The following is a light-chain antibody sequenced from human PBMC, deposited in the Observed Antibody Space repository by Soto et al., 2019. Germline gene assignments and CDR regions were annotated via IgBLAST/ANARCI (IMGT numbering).Light chain of an antibody. CDR1: SSDVGGYHY. J-gene: IGLJ2*01. CDR2: EVT. CDR3: SSYAGSNNLV. Sequence: QSALTQPPSASGSPGQSVTISCTGTSSDVGGYHYVSWYQLHPGKAPKLIIYEVTKRPSGVPDRFSGSKSGSTASLTVSGLQAEDEADYYCSSYAGSNNLVFGGGTKLTVL. V-gene: IGLV2-8*01.